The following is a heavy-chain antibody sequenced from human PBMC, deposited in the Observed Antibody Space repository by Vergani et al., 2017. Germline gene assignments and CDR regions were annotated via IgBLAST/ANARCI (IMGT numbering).Heavy chain of an antibody. D-gene: IGHD3-9*01. V-gene: IGHV4-38-2*02. J-gene: IGHJ5*02. Sequence: QVQLKESGPGLVKPSETLSLTCTVSNFFISSNAYYWGWIRQAPGRGLEWIGSLHHNGATSHNPSLRSRVTMSVDTSKNQFSLSLNSVTAADTAIYYCARLLRRVLTGYQDDPWGQGTLVTVSS. CDR2: LHHNGAT. CDR3: ARLLRRVLTGYQDDP. CDR1: NFFISSNAYY.